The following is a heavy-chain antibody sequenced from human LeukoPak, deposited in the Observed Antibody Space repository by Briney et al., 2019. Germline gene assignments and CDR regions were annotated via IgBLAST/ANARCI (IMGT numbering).Heavy chain of an antibody. CDR1: GFTFSSYG. CDR2: IWYDGSYT. J-gene: IGHJ4*02. Sequence: PGGSLRLSCAASGFTFSSYGMHWVRQAPGKGLEWVAVIWYDGSYTYYAESVKGRFTISRDNSRNTLYLQMSSLRAEDTAVYYCAKPTSGDGSFLIDYWGQGTLAIVSP. V-gene: IGHV3-33*03. D-gene: IGHD1-26*01. CDR3: AKPTSGDGSFLIDY.